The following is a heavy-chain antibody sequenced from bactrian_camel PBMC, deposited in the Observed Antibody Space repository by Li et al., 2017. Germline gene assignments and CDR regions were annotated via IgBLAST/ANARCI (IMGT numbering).Heavy chain of an antibody. CDR1: GLSRKPYH. CDR3: AAVAARNAVVFTAPSYDY. J-gene: IGHJ4*01. CDR2: DLNENA. V-gene: IGHV3-3*01. D-gene: IGHD3*01. Sequence: SCTRSGLSRKPYHMAWFRQSPGKEREGVALYDLNENAWYGDSAKGRSTISKDNAKNTLYLQMNSLKPEDTAMYYCAAVAARNAVVFTAPSYDYWGQGTQVTVS.